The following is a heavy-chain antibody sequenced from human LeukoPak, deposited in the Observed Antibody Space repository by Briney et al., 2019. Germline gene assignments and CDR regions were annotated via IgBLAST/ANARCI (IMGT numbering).Heavy chain of an antibody. V-gene: IGHV3-23*01. Sequence: GGSLRLSCAVSGFTFSNYAMIWVRRAPGKGLEWVSAISGSGVSTNDADSVKGRFTISRDNSKNTLYLQMNSLGAEDTAVYYCAKDYGNYDTSGLGAFDVWGQGTMVTVSS. CDR2: ISGSGVST. CDR1: GFTFSNYA. CDR3: AKDYGNYDTSGLGAFDV. J-gene: IGHJ3*01. D-gene: IGHD3-22*01.